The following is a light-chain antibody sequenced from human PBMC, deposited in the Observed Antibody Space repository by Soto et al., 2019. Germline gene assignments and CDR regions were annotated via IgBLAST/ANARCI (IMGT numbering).Light chain of an antibody. CDR2: EAS. J-gene: IGLJ3*02. CDR3: CSYAAGSSRV. Sequence: QSVLTQPASVSGSPGQSITISCTGSSSDVGTYDLVSWYQQFPGKAPKLIIYEASKRPSGVSNRFSGSKSGNTASLTISGLQAEDEADYHCCSYAAGSSRVFGGGTQLTVL. V-gene: IGLV2-23*01. CDR1: SSDVGTYDL.